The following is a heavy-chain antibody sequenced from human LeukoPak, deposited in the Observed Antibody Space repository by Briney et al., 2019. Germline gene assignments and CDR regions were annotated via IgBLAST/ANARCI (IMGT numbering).Heavy chain of an antibody. CDR3: ARERKRSGYYYVGY. J-gene: IGHJ4*02. CDR1: GFTFSDYY. Sequence: GGSLRLSCAASGFTFSDYYMSWIRQAPGKGLEWVSYINSSGSNIYYADSVKGRFTISRDNAKNSLYLQMNSLRAEDTAVYYCARERKRSGYYYVGYWGQGTLVTVSS. CDR2: INSSGSNI. D-gene: IGHD3-3*01. V-gene: IGHV3-11*01.